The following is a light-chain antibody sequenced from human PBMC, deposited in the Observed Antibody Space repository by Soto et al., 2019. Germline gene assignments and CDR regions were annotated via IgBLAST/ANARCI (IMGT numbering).Light chain of an antibody. CDR2: DAF. Sequence: EIVLTQSPATLSLSPGERATLSCRASQSVSSYLAWYQQKPGQAPRLLIYDAFNRATGIPARFSGSGSGTDFTLTISSLEPEDFAVYYCQQRGKNTFGQGTKLEIK. CDR1: QSVSSY. J-gene: IGKJ2*01. V-gene: IGKV3-11*01. CDR3: QQRGKNT.